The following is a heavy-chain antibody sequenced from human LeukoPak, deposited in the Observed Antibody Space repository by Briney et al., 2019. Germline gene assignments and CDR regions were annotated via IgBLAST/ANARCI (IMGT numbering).Heavy chain of an antibody. J-gene: IGHJ6*03. CDR2: INPNSGGT. Sequence: GASVKVSCKASGYTFTGYYMHWVRQAPGQGLEWMGWINPNSGGTNYAQKFQGRVTMTRDTSISTAYMELSRLRSDDTAVYYCAKHREGYYYYMDVWGKGTTVTVSS. D-gene: IGHD1-26*01. CDR3: AKHREGYYYYMDV. V-gene: IGHV1-2*02. CDR1: GYTFTGYY.